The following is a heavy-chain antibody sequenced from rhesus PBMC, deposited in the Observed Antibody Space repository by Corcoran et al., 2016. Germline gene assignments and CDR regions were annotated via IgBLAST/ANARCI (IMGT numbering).Heavy chain of an antibody. J-gene: IGHJ2*01. CDR2: STFSGST. CDR1: GYSISSGYYG. D-gene: IGHD7-45*01. CDR3: ARTNWGTPYWYFDI. Sequence: QVHLQESGPGLAKPSETLSPTCAVSGYSISSGYYGSWIRQPPGKGLEWIGYSTFSGSTIYNPSLKSRVTSARDTSKNQFSLKLSSVTAADTAVYYCARTNWGTPYWYFDIWGPGTPITISS. V-gene: IGHV4-122*02.